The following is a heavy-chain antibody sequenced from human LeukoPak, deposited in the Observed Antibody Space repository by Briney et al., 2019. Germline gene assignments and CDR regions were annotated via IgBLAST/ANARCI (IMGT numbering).Heavy chain of an antibody. CDR2: IYHSGST. CDR1: GGSFSGYY. CDR3: ARVWEDIVVVVAATPLGPLDY. V-gene: IGHV4-34*01. J-gene: IGHJ4*02. D-gene: IGHD2-15*01. Sequence: PSETLSLTCAVYGGSFSGYYWSWIRQPPGKGLEWIGSIYHSGSTYYNPSLKSRVTISVDTSKNQFSLKLSSVTAADTAVYYCARVWEDIVVVVAATPLGPLDYWGQGTLVTVSS.